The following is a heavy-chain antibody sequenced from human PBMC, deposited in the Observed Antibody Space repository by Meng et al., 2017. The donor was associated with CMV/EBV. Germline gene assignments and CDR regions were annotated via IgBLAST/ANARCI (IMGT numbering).Heavy chain of an antibody. CDR2: IIPIFGTA. CDR3: ASSDPAMTYYYYYGMDV. CDR1: GGTFSSYA. D-gene: IGHD5-18*01. V-gene: IGHV1-69*05. J-gene: IGHJ6*02. Sequence: SVNVSCKASGGTFSSYAISWVRQAPGQGLEWMGGIIPIFGTANYAQKFQGRVTITTDESTSTAYMELSSLRSEDTAVYYCASSDPAMTYYYYYGMDVWGQGTTGTVSS.